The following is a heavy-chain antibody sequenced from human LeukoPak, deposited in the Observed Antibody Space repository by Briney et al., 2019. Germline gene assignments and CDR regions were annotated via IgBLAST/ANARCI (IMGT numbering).Heavy chain of an antibody. D-gene: IGHD6-19*01. CDR3: ARIPAGYSSGWYDY. Sequence: ASVKVSCKASEYSFTDYYIHWVRQAPGQGLEWMGWINPNNGGTNYAQKFQGRVTMTRDTSISTAYMELSRLRSDDTAVYYCARIPAGYSSGWYDYWGQGTLVTVSS. CDR1: EYSFTDYY. CDR2: INPNNGGT. V-gene: IGHV1-2*02. J-gene: IGHJ4*02.